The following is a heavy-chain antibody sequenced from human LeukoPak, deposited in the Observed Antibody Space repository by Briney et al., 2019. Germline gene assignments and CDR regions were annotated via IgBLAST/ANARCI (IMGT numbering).Heavy chain of an antibody. J-gene: IGHJ4*02. D-gene: IGHD6-19*01. CDR1: GGSISSYY. CDR2: IYNSGST. V-gene: IGHV4-4*07. CDR3: ARERIAVAGMIDY. Sequence: SETLSLTCTVSGGSISSYYWSWIRQPAGKGLEWIGRIYNSGSTNYNPSLKSRLSMSVDTSKNQFSLKLSSVTGADTAVYYCARERIAVAGMIDYWGQGTLVTVSS.